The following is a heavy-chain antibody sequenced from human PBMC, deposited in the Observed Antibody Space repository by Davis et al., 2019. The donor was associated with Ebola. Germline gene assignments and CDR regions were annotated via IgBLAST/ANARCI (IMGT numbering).Heavy chain of an antibody. CDR2: ISGSGGST. D-gene: IGHD4-17*01. J-gene: IGHJ4*02. CDR1: GFTFDDYA. Sequence: GGSLRLSCAASGFTFDDYAMHWVRQAPGKGLEWVSAISGSGGSTYYADSVKGRFTISRDNSKNTLYLQMNSLRAEDTAVYYCARDYGDYQILGYWGQGTLVTVSS. V-gene: IGHV3-23*01. CDR3: ARDYGDYQILGY.